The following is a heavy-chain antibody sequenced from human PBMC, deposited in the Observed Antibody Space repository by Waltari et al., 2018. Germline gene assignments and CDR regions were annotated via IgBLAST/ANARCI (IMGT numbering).Heavy chain of an antibody. D-gene: IGHD5-18*01. CDR3: TSLDTAMGPVDY. V-gene: IGHV3-33*01. Sequence: QVQLVESGGGVVQPGRSLRLSCTASGFTFSRYGMHWVRQAPGKGLEWVAVIWYDGSKKYYADSVRGRFTISRDNSKNPVYLQMSSLRADDTAVYYCTSLDTAMGPVDYWGQGTLVTVSS. CDR2: IWYDGSKK. CDR1: GFTFSRYG. J-gene: IGHJ4*02.